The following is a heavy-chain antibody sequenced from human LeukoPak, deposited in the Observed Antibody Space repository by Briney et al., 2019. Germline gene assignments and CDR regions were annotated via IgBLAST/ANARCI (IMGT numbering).Heavy chain of an antibody. CDR2: ISGSGGST. CDR1: GFTFSSYA. Sequence: GGSLRLSCAASGFTFSSYAMSWVRQAPGKGLEWVSAISGSGGSTYYADSVKGRFTISRDNSKNTLYLQMNSLRAGDTAVYYCAKDPNGSGWLIYFDYWGQGTLVTVSS. CDR3: AKDPNGSGWLIYFDY. J-gene: IGHJ4*02. D-gene: IGHD6-19*01. V-gene: IGHV3-23*01.